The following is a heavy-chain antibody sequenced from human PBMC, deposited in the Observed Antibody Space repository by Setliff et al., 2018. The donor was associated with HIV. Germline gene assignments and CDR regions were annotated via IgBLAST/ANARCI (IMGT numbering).Heavy chain of an antibody. Sequence: PGGSLRLSCAASGFIFSSYAMHWVRQAPGKGLEWVAVIYSGGSTYYADSVKGRFTISRDNSKNTLYLQMNSLRAEDTAVYYCARDRSARLSLDYYFDFWGQGTLVTVSS. CDR2: IYSGGST. D-gene: IGHD6-6*01. V-gene: IGHV3-NL1*01. CDR3: ARDRSARLSLDYYFDF. CDR1: GFIFSSYA. J-gene: IGHJ4*02.